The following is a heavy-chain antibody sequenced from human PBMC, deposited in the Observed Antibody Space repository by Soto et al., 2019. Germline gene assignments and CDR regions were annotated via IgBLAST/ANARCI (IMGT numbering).Heavy chain of an antibody. V-gene: IGHV1-24*01. CDR2: FDPEDGET. Sequence: ASVKVSCKVSGYTLTELSMYWVRQAPGKGLEWMGGFDPEDGETIYAQKFQGRVTMTEDTSTDTAYMELSSLRSEDTAVYYCATVLNDYDSSGYPSFDYWGQGTLVTVSS. D-gene: IGHD3-22*01. CDR3: ATVLNDYDSSGYPSFDY. J-gene: IGHJ4*02. CDR1: GYTLTELS.